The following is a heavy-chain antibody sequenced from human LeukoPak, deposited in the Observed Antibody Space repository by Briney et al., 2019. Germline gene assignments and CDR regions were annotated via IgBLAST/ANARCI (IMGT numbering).Heavy chain of an antibody. J-gene: IGHJ4*02. Sequence: TGGSLRLPWAASGFIFSNYGIHWVRQAQGKGLEWLAHIWSDVTNQFYADSVEGRFTMSRDNSKNTMELQMNNLRVADSAVYYCARDQMAGSYSFDYWGQGILVTVSS. V-gene: IGHV3-30*02. D-gene: IGHD3-10*01. CDR1: GFIFSNYG. CDR3: ARDQMAGSYSFDY. CDR2: IWSDVTNQ.